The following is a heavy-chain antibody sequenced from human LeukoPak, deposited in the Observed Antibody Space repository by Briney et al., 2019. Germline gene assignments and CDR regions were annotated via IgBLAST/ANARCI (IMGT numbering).Heavy chain of an antibody. CDR2: IIPIFGTA. CDR3: AREVDRGAAFFDI. V-gene: IGHV1-69*13. D-gene: IGHD1-26*01. Sequence: SVKVSCKASGGTFSSYAISWVRQAPGQGLEWMGGIIPIFGTANYAQKFQGRVTITADESTSTAYMELSSLRSEDTAVYYCAREVDRGAAFFDIWGQGTMITVSS. J-gene: IGHJ3*02. CDR1: GGTFSSYA.